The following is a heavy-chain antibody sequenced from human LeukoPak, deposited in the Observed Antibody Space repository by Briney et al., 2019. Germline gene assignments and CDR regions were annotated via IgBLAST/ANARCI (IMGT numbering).Heavy chain of an antibody. Sequence: GGSLRLACTASGFSFSDYYMSWIRQPPGKGQGWISYISSRSNYISDADSVKGRFTISRDNAKNSLYLQMNSLRADDTAVYYCARALPIVVVPAAQRENDYWGQGTLVTVSS. V-gene: IGHV3-11*06. D-gene: IGHD2-2*01. J-gene: IGHJ4*02. CDR1: GFSFSDYY. CDR3: ARALPIVVVPAAQRENDY. CDR2: ISSRSNYI.